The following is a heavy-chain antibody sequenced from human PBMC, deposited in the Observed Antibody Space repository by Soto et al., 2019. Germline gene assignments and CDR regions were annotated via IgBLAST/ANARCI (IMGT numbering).Heavy chain of an antibody. CDR2: ISGSGGTI. CDR1: GFTLSSYS. D-gene: IGHD6-19*01. Sequence: EVQLVESGGGLVQPGGSLRLSCAASGFTLSSYSMHWVRQAPGKGLEWVSYISGSGGTIYYADSVKGRFTISRDNAKNLLSVQMNRLGDQDPAVYFCARETGTRSSGWSYYFEFWGQGNRVNVS. CDR3: ARETGTRSSGWSYYFEF. V-gene: IGHV3-48*02. J-gene: IGHJ4*02.